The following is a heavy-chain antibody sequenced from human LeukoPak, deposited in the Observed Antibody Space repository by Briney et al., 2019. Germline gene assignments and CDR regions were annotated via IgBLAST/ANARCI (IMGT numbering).Heavy chain of an antibody. CDR2: IYHSGST. CDR3: ARLYYGSGSYYNRIWYFDL. V-gene: IGHV4-38-2*01. CDR1: GDSINSGYY. D-gene: IGHD3-10*01. Sequence: SETLSLTCDVSGDSINSGYYWGWIRQPPGKGLEWIGSIYHSGSTYYNPSLKSRVTISVDTSKNQFSLKLSSVTAADTAVYYCARLYYGSGSYYNRIWYFDLWGRGTLVTVSS. J-gene: IGHJ2*01.